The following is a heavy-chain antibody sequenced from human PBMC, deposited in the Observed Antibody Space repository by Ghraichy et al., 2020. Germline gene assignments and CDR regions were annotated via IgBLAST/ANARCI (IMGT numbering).Heavy chain of an antibody. CDR1: GFTVSSYS. V-gene: IGHV3-48*01. CDR2: ISSSGNSI. D-gene: IGHD4-17*01. CDR3: ARDWYGDYGY. Sequence: LSFTCAASGFTVSSYSMNWVRQAPGKGLEWVSYISSSGNSIYYADSVKGRFTISRDNVKNSLYLQMNSLRAEDTAVYYCARDWYGDYGYWGQGTLVTVSS. J-gene: IGHJ4*02.